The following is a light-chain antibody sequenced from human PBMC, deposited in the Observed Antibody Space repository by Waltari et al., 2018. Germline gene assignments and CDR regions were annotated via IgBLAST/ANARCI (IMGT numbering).Light chain of an antibody. CDR1: SAAIGDYNS. CDR2: DVS. CDR3: SSYTTSSHVV. Sequence: SALTQPASVSGSPGQSITISCTGFSAAIGDYNSVSWYQQHPGKAPKPILYDVSNRPSGVSNRFSGSKSGNPASLTISGLLTEDEATYYCSSYTTSSHVVFGGGTKLTVL. V-gene: IGLV2-14*03. J-gene: IGLJ2*01.